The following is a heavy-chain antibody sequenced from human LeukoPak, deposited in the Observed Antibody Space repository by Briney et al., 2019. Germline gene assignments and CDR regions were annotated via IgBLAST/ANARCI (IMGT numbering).Heavy chain of an antibody. D-gene: IGHD1-26*01. V-gene: IGHV1-46*01. J-gene: IGHJ4*02. CDR3: ASSRGVGAFYDFDY. Sequence: GASVKVSFKASGYTFTSYYMHWVRQVPGQGLEWKGIINPSGGSTSYAQKFQGRVTMTRDTSTSTVYMELSSLRSEDTAVYYCASSRGVGAFYDFDYWGQGTLVTVSS. CDR1: GYTFTSYY. CDR2: INPSGGST.